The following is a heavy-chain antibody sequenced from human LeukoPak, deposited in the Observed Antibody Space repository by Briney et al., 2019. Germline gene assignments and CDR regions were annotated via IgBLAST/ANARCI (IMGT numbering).Heavy chain of an antibody. CDR2: IYAGGST. CDR1: GASVSDYY. Sequence: SETLSLTCTVSGASVSDYYWSWIRQPAGKGLELIGHIYAGGSTSYNPFLKSRVTMSIDTSKNRFSLRLNSVTAADTAVYYCARYYYDTSGYYHDYWGQGTLVTVSS. CDR3: ARYYYDTSGYYHDY. D-gene: IGHD3-22*01. J-gene: IGHJ4*02. V-gene: IGHV4-4*07.